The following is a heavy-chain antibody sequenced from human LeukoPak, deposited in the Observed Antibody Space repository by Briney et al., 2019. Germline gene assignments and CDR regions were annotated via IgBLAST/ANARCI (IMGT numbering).Heavy chain of an antibody. J-gene: IGHJ4*02. CDR3: ARAVGYQLLYSGY. CDR1: RFTFSSYW. Sequence: PGGSLRLSCAASRFTFSSYWMTWVRQAPGKGLEWVANIKQDGSEKYYVDSVQGRFTISRDNAKNSLYLQMNSLRAEDTAVYYCARAVGYQLLYSGYWGQGTLVTVSS. CDR2: IKQDGSEK. D-gene: IGHD2-2*02. V-gene: IGHV3-7*01.